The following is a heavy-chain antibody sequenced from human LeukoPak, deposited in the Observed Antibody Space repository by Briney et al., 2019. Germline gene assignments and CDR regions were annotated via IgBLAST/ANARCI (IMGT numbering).Heavy chain of an antibody. D-gene: IGHD3-10*02. CDR2: ISSSGSTI. CDR3: AELGITMIGGV. CDR1: GFSFRLYW. J-gene: IGHJ6*04. Sequence: GGSLRLSCAASGFSFRLYWMSWVRQAPGKGLEWVSYISSSGSTIYYADSVKGRFTISRDNAKNSLYLQMNSLRAEDTAVYYCAELGITMIGGVWGKGTTVTISS. V-gene: IGHV3-48*04.